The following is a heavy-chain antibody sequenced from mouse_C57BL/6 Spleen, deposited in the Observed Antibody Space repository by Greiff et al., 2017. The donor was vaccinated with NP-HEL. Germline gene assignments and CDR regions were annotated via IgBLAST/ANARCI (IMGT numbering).Heavy chain of an antibody. CDR1: GYTFTSYW. V-gene: IGHV1-59*01. Sequence: QVQLQQPGAELVRPGTSVKLSCKASGYTFTSYWMHWVKQRPGQGLEWIGVIDPSDSYTNYNQKFKGKATLTVDTSSSTAYMQLSSLTSEDSAVYYCARTGYSNYVGYWGQGTTLTVAS. J-gene: IGHJ2*01. CDR3: ARTGYSNYVGY. D-gene: IGHD2-5*01. CDR2: IDPSDSYT.